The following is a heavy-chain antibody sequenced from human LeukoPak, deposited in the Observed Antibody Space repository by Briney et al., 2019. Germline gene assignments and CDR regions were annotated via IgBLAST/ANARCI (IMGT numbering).Heavy chain of an antibody. D-gene: IGHD2-2*01. V-gene: IGHV4-4*07. J-gene: IGHJ5*02. CDR2: IYTSGST. Sequence: SETLSLTCTVSGGSISSYYWSWLRQPAGKGLEWIGRIYTSGSTNYNPSLKSRVTMSVDTSKNQFSLKLSSVTAADTAVYYCARTFLDPYCSSTSCPDNWFDPWGQGTLVTVSS. CDR3: ARTFLDPYCSSTSCPDNWFDP. CDR1: GGSISSYY.